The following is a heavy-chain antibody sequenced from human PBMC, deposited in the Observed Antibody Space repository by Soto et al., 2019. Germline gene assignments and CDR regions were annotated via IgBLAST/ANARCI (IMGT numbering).Heavy chain of an antibody. J-gene: IGHJ3*02. CDR1: GYTFTSYG. V-gene: IGHV1-18*01. CDR3: ARDPYYYDSSGYYRLDAFEI. D-gene: IGHD3-22*01. CDR2: ISAYNGNT. Sequence: ASVKVSCKASGYTFTSYGIGWVRQAPGQGHEWKGWISAYNGNTNYAQKLQGRVTMTTDTSTSTAYMELRSLRSDDTAVYYCARDPYYYDSSGYYRLDAFEIWGQGTMVTVSS.